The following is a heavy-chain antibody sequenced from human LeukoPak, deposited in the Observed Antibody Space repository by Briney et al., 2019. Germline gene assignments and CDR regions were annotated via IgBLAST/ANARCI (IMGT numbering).Heavy chain of an antibody. V-gene: IGHV1-2*02. Sequence: ASVRVSCKASGYTFTGYYMHWVRQAPGQGLEWMGWINPNSGGTNYAQTFQGRVTMTRDTSISTAYMELSRLRSDDTAVYYCARPVSSGWYYFDYWGQGTLVTVSS. CDR2: INPNSGGT. D-gene: IGHD6-13*01. CDR1: GYTFTGYY. J-gene: IGHJ4*02. CDR3: ARPVSSGWYYFDY.